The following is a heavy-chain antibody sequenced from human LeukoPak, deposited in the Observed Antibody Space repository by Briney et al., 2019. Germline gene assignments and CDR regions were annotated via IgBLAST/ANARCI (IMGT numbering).Heavy chain of an antibody. CDR1: GGSFSGYY. D-gene: IGHD2-8*01. J-gene: IGHJ3*02. CDR2: INHSGST. V-gene: IGHV4-34*01. Sequence: SETLSLTCAVYGGSFSGYYWSWIRQPPGKGREWIGEINHSGSTNYNPSLKSRVTISVDTSKNQFSLKLSPVTAADTAVYYCARMRSTKMDAFDIWGQGTVVTVSS. CDR3: ARMRSTKMDAFDI.